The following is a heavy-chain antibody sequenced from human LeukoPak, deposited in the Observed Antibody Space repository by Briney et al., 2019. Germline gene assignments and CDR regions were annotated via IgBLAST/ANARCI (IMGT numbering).Heavy chain of an antibody. D-gene: IGHD2-2*03. CDR1: GYTFTTYP. V-gene: IGHV1-2*02. J-gene: IGHJ4*02. Sequence: GASVKVSCKASGYTFTTYPINWVRQAPGQGLEWMGGINPNSGGTNYAQKFQGRVTMTRDTSISTAYMEMSRLRSDDTAVYYCARLDIVVSESDYWGQGTLVTVFS. CDR2: INPNSGGT. CDR3: ARLDIVVSESDY.